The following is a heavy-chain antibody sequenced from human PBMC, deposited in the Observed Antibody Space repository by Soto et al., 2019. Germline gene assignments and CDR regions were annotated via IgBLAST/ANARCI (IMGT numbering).Heavy chain of an antibody. Sequence: QVQLQESGPGLVKPSQTLSLTCTVSGGSISSGGYYWSWIRQHPGKGLEWIGYIYYSGSTYYNPSIKSRVTISVDTSKNQLSLKLSSVTAADTAVYYCARDQESYGSGSEWDGMDVWGQGTTVTVSS. CDR2: IYYSGST. D-gene: IGHD3-10*01. J-gene: IGHJ6*02. V-gene: IGHV4-31*03. CDR3: ARDQESYGSGSEWDGMDV. CDR1: GGSISSGGYY.